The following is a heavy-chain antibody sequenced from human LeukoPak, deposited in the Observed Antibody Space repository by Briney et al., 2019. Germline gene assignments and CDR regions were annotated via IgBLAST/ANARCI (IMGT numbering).Heavy chain of an antibody. CDR1: GFTFDDYA. V-gene: IGHV3-9*01. D-gene: IGHD3-3*01. CDR2: ISWTSGSI. J-gene: IGHJ4*02. CDR3: AKDIGPYYDFWSGFDY. Sequence: GGSLRLSCAASGFTFDDYAMHWVRQAPGKGLEWVSGISWTSGSIGYADSVKGRFTISRDNAKNSLYLQMNSLRAEDTALYYCAKDIGPYYDFWSGFDYWGQGTLVTVSS.